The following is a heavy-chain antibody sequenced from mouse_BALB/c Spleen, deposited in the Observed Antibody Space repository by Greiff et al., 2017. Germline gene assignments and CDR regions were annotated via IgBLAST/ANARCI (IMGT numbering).Heavy chain of an antibody. J-gene: IGHJ3*01. CDR3: ARSSYGNYRVWFAY. D-gene: IGHD2-1*01. V-gene: IGHV1S137*01. CDR2: ISTYYGDA. CDR1: GYTFTDYA. Sequence: VQLQQSGAELVRPGVSVKISCKGSGYTFTDYAMHWVKQSHAKSLEWIGVISTYYGDASYNQKFKGKATMTVDKSSSTAYMELARLTSEDSAIYYCARSSYGNYRVWFAYWGQGTLVTVSA.